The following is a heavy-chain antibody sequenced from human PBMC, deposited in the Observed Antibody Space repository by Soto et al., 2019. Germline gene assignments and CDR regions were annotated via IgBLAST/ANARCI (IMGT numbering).Heavy chain of an antibody. J-gene: IGHJ5*02. Sequence: ASVKVSCKASGYTITAHLLHWVRQAPGQGLEWLGWISLYSDGTSYAQKFRGRVSMTTDTSTTTAYMELRSLRSDDTAVYYCARVVPGAEAWFGPWGQGTLVTVSS. CDR1: GYTITAHL. V-gene: IGHV1-2*02. CDR3: ARVVPGAEAWFGP. CDR2: ISLYSDGT.